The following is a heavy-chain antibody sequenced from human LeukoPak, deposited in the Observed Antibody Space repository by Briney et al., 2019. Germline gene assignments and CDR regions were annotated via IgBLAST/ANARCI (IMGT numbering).Heavy chain of an antibody. CDR2: INPNSGGT. CDR1: GYTFTGYY. D-gene: IGHD3-22*01. CDR3: AREEGYDSSGYQAQY. V-gene: IGHV1-2*02. Sequence: EASVKVSCKASGYTFTGYYMHWVRQAPGQGLEWMGWINPNSGGTNYAQKFQSRVTMTRDTSISTAYMELSRLRSDDTAVYYCAREEGYDSSGYQAQYWGQGTLVTVSS. J-gene: IGHJ4*02.